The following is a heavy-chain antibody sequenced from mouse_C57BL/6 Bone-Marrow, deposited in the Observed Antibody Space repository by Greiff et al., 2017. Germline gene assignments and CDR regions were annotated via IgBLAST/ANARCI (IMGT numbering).Heavy chain of an antibody. CDR2: IYPRSGNT. D-gene: IGHD2-4*01. CDR1: GYTFTSYG. Sequence: VQLQQSGAELARPGASVKLSCKASGYTFTSYGISWVKQRTGQGLEWIGEIYPRSGNTYYNEKFKGKATLTADKSSSTAYMELSSLTSEDSAVYFCARWDYDYDGFAYWGQGTLVTVSA. CDR3: ARWDYDYDGFAY. V-gene: IGHV1-81*01. J-gene: IGHJ3*01.